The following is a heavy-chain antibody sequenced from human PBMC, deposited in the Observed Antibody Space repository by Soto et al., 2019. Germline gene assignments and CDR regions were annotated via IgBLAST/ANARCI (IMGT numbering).Heavy chain of an antibody. D-gene: IGHD6-19*01. CDR3: AGVLIAVAGTGWFDP. CDR1: GFTFSSYS. J-gene: IGHJ5*02. CDR2: ISSSSSTI. V-gene: IGHV3-48*01. Sequence: EVQLVESGGGLVQPGGSLRLSCAASGFTFSSYSMNWVRQAPGKGLEWVSYISSSSSTIYYADSVKGRFTISRDNAKNSLYLQMNSLRAEDTAVYYCAGVLIAVAGTGWFDPWGQGTLVTVSS.